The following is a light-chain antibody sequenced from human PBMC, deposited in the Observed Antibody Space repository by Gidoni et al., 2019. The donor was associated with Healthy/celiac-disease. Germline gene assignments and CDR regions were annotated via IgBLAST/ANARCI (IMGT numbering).Light chain of an antibody. CDR1: SSNIGSNY. J-gene: IGLJ2*01. CDR2: RNN. Sequence: QSVLTQPPSASGTPGQRVTISCSGSSSNIGSNYVYWYPQLPGTAPKLLIYRNNQRPSGVPDRFSGSKSGTSASLAISGLRSEDEADYYCAAWDDSLHVVFGGGTKLTVL. CDR3: AAWDDSLHVV. V-gene: IGLV1-47*01.